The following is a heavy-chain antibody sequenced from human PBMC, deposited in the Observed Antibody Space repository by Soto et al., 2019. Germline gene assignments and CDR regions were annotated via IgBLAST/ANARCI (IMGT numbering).Heavy chain of an antibody. CDR2: IYYSGST. J-gene: IGHJ4*02. V-gene: IGHV4-59*01. CDR3: ARDHPAGYDSSGYYSFSFDY. CDR1: GGSISSYY. Sequence: SETLSLTCTVSGGSISSYYWSWIRQPPGKGLEWIGYIYYSGSTNYNPSLKSRVTISVDTSKNQFSLKLSSVTAADTAVYYCARDHPAGYDSSGYYSFSFDYWGQGTLVTVSS. D-gene: IGHD3-22*01.